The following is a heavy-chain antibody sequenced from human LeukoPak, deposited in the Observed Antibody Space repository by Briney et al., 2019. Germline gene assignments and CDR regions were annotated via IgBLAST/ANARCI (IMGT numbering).Heavy chain of an antibody. Sequence: GGSLRLSCAASGFTFSSYSMNWVRQAPGKGLEWVSYISSSSSTIYYADSAKGRFTISRDNAKNSLYLQMNSLRAEDTAVYYCLRWEGIWFGDGTDYWGQGTLVTVSS. V-gene: IGHV3-48*01. CDR2: ISSSSSTI. CDR3: LRWEGIWFGDGTDY. D-gene: IGHD3-10*01. CDR1: GFTFSSYS. J-gene: IGHJ4*02.